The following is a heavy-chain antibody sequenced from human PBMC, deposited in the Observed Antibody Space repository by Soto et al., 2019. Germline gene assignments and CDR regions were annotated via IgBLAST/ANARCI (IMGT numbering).Heavy chain of an antibody. CDR3: AREDVVVVAAIDY. V-gene: IGHV4-30-4*01. CDR1: GGSISSGDYY. Sequence: QVQLQESGPGLVKPSQTLSLTCTVSGGSISSGDYYWSWIRQPPGKGLEWIGYIYYSGSTYYNPSLKRRVTISVDTSKNQFSLKLSSVTAADTAVYYCAREDVVVVAAIDYWGQGTLVTVSS. J-gene: IGHJ4*02. CDR2: IYYSGST. D-gene: IGHD2-15*01.